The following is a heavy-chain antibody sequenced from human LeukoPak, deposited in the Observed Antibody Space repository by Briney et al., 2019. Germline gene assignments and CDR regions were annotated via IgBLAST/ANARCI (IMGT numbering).Heavy chain of an antibody. CDR1: GGSISSSTYY. CDR3: ARLGYQEYYFDY. CDR2: IYYSGST. J-gene: IGHJ4*02. D-gene: IGHD3-16*02. Sequence: SETLSLTCTVPGGSISSSTYYWGWIRQPPGKGLEWIGSIYYSGSTYYNPSLKSRVTISVDTSKNQFSLKLSSVTAADTAVYYCARLGYQEYYFDYWGQGTLVTVSS. V-gene: IGHV4-39*01.